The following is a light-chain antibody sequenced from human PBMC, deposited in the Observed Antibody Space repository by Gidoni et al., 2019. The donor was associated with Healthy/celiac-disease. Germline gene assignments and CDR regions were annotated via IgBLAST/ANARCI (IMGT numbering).Light chain of an antibody. CDR2: GAS. J-gene: IGKJ1*01. V-gene: IGKV3-15*01. CDR1: QHGSSN. Sequence: EIVMTQSPATLSVSPGERATLSGRASQHGSSNLAWYQQKPGQAPRLLIYGASTRAHGIPARFSGSGSGTDFTLNISSLQSEDFAVYYCQQDNNWPRTFGQGTKVEIK. CDR3: QQDNNWPRT.